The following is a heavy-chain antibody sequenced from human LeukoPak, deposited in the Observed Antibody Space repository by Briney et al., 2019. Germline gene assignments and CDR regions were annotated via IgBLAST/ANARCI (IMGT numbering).Heavy chain of an antibody. CDR3: ARGRGVAGTGKFDY. D-gene: IGHD6-19*01. CDR2: TNPNSGST. CDR1: GYTFTSYD. Sequence: ASVKVSCKASGYTFTSYDINWVRQATGQGLEWMGWTNPNSGSTGYAQKFQGRVTITRNTYISTAYMELSSLRSEDTAGYYCARGRGVAGTGKFDYWGQGTLVTVSS. J-gene: IGHJ4*02. V-gene: IGHV1-8*03.